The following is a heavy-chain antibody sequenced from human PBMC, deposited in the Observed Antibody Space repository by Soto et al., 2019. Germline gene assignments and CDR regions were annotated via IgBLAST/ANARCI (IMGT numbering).Heavy chain of an antibody. V-gene: IGHV3-74*01. D-gene: IGHD3-10*01. CDR3: ARGIRGKYGMDV. J-gene: IGHJ6*02. CDR1: GFTFCDYW. CDR2: INGDGSRS. Sequence: EVQLVESGGGLVQPGGSLRLSCATSGFTFCDYWIHWVRQAPGKGLVWVSRINGDGSRSDYADSVKGRFTIYRDNAENTVYLQMNSLSAEDTAVYFCARGIRGKYGMDVWGHGTTITVSS.